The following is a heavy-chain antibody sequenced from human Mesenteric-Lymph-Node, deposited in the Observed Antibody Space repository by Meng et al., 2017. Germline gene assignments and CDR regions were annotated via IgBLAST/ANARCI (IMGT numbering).Heavy chain of an antibody. Sequence: GGSLRLSCAASGFTFSDYYMSWIRQAPGKGLEWVSYISSSGSTIYYADSVKGRFTISRDNAKNSLYLQMNSLRAEDTAVYYCARVAVGGRIYYYYGMDVWGQGTTVTVSS. CDR3: ARVAVGGRIYYYYGMDV. V-gene: IGHV3-11*01. CDR1: GFTFSDYY. CDR2: ISSSGSTI. D-gene: IGHD1-14*01. J-gene: IGHJ6*02.